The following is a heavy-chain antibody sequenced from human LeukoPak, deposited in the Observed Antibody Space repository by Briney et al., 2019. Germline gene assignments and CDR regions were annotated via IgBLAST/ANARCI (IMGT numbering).Heavy chain of an antibody. D-gene: IGHD2/OR15-2a*01. Sequence: PGGSLRLSCAASGFTFSDYYMGWIRQAPGKGLEWVSHISSSSSTMYYADSVKGRFTISRDNAKNSLYLQMNSLRAEDTAVYYCARDSRGVAFDIWGQGTMVTVSS. V-gene: IGHV3-11*04. CDR3: ARDSRGVAFDI. J-gene: IGHJ3*02. CDR1: GFTFSDYY. CDR2: ISSSSSTM.